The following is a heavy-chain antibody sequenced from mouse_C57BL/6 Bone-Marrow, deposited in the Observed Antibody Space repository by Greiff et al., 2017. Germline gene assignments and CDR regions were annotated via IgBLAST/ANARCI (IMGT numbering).Heavy chain of an antibody. Sequence: QVQLQQPGAELVMPGASVKLSCKASGYTFTSYWMHWVKQRPGQGLEWIGEIDPSDSYTNYNQKFKGKSTLTVDKSSSTAYMQLSSLTSEDSAVYYCARRGYGSSYWYLDVWGTGTTVTVSS. CDR2: IDPSDSYT. J-gene: IGHJ1*03. CDR3: ARRGYGSSYWYLDV. CDR1: GYTFTSYW. V-gene: IGHV1-69*01. D-gene: IGHD1-1*01.